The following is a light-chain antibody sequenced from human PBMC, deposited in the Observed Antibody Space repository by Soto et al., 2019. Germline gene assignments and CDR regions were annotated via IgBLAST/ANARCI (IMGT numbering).Light chain of an antibody. CDR2: VAS. Sequence: DIQMTQSPSSLSASVGDRVTITCRASQGIANDLGWYQQKPGKAPKRLIYVASNLQSGGPSRFSGSGSGTEFALTISSLQPEDVATYYCLQHNSYPWTFGQGTKVEIK. CDR1: QGIAND. CDR3: LQHNSYPWT. V-gene: IGKV1-17*01. J-gene: IGKJ1*01.